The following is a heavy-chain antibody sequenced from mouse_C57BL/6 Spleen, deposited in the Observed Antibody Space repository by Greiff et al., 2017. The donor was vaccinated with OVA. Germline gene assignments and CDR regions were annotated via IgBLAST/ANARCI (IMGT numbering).Heavy chain of an antibody. CDR3: ARSGDYDGFYYAMDY. V-gene: IGHV1-64*01. CDR2: IHPNSGST. CDR1: GYTLTSYW. Sequence: VQLQQPGAELVKPGASVKLSCKASGYTLTSYWMHWVKQRPGQGLEWIGMIHPNSGSTNYNEKFKSKATLTVDKSSSTAYMQLSSLTSEDSAVYYCARSGDYDGFYYAMDYWGQGTSVTVSS. D-gene: IGHD2-4*01. J-gene: IGHJ4*01.